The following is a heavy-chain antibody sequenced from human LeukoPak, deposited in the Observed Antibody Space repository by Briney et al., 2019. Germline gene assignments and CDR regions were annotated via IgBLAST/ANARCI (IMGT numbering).Heavy chain of an antibody. CDR3: ARRIAAAGTAFDY. D-gene: IGHD6-13*01. CDR1: GYSFTSYW. J-gene: IGHJ4*02. V-gene: IGHV5-51*01. CDR2: IYPGDSDT. Sequence: GESLKISCKGSGYSFTSYWIGWVRQVPGKGLEWMGIIYPGDSDTRYSPSFQGQVTISADKSISTAYLQWSSLKASDTAMYYCARRIAAAGTAFDYWGQGTLVTVSS.